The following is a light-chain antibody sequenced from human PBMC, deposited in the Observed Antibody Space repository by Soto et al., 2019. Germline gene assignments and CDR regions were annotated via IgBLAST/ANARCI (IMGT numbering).Light chain of an antibody. Sequence: IQMPQSPSSLSASVGDSVTVTCRASQSINIYLNWYQQKPGKAHTLLIYGASSLQSGVPSRFNGGGSRTDFTLTISSLKPEDFATYYCQQSYRSPYTFGQGTKLEIK. CDR1: QSINIY. CDR3: QQSYRSPYT. J-gene: IGKJ2*01. CDR2: GAS. V-gene: IGKV1-39*01.